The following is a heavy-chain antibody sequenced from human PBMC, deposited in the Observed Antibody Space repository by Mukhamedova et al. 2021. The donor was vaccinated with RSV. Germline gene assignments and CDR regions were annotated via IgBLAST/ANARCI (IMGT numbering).Heavy chain of an antibody. V-gene: IGHV3-30*18. Sequence: GKGLEWVAVISYDGSNKYYADSVKGRFTISRDNSKNTLYLQMNSLRAEDTAVYYCAKQDSIFGVVTIPYYFDYWGQGTLVTVSS. CDR3: AKQDSIFGVVTIPYYFDY. CDR2: ISYDGSNK. J-gene: IGHJ4*02. D-gene: IGHD3-3*02.